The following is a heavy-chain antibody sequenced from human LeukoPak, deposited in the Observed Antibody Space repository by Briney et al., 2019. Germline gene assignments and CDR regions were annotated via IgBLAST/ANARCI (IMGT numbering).Heavy chain of an antibody. D-gene: IGHD4-17*01. Sequence: PSETLSLTCTVSGGSISSGDYYWSWIRQPPGKGLEWIGYIYYSGSTYYNPSLKSRVTISVDTSKNQFSLKLSSVTAAGTAVYYCARDRLYGDYEYFDYWGQGTLVTVSS. CDR1: GGSISSGDYY. J-gene: IGHJ4*02. V-gene: IGHV4-30-4*01. CDR2: IYYSGST. CDR3: ARDRLYGDYEYFDY.